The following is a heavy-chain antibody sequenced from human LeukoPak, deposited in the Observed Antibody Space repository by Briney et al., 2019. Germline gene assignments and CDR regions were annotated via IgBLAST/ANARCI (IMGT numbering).Heavy chain of an antibody. Sequence: GESLKISCKGSGYSFASYWIAWVRQMPGKGLEWMGGIYPGNSDITYSPSFQGQVTISVDKSISTAYLQWNSLKASDTAMYYCARSDCSSTSCPWWGGWFDPWGQGTLVTVSS. V-gene: IGHV5-51*01. CDR1: GYSFASYW. J-gene: IGHJ5*02. CDR3: ARSDCSSTSCPWWGGWFDP. D-gene: IGHD2-2*01. CDR2: IYPGNSDI.